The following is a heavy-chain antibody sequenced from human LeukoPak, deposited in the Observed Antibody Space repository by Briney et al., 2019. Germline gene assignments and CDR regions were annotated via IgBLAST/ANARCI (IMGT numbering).Heavy chain of an antibody. CDR2: MYYSGST. J-gene: IGHJ5*02. CDR3: ARGAIGEDWFDP. D-gene: IGHD2-21*01. Sequence: SETLSLTCTVSGGSISSSSYYWGWIRQPPGKGLEWIGTMYYSGSTYYNPSLKSRVTISVDTSQNQFSLKLDSVTAADTALYYCARGAIGEDWFDPWGQGTLVTVSS. V-gene: IGHV4-39*07. CDR1: GGSISSSSYY.